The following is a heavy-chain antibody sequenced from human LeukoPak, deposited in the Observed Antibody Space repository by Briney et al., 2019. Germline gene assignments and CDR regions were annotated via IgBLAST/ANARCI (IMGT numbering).Heavy chain of an antibody. CDR1: GGSISSSSYY. Sequence: PSETLSLTCTVSGGSISSSSYYWGWIRQPPGKGLEWIGSIYYSGSTYYSPSLKSRVTISVDTSKNQFSLKLSSVTATDTAVYYCARLSRVIDCSSTSCYEYYYYYMDVWGKGTTVTVSS. D-gene: IGHD2-2*01. CDR2: IYYSGST. J-gene: IGHJ6*03. CDR3: ARLSRVIDCSSTSCYEYYYYYMDV. V-gene: IGHV4-39*01.